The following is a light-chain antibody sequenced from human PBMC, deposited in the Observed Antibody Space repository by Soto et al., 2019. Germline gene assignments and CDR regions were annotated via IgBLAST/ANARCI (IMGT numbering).Light chain of an antibody. J-gene: IGLJ3*02. CDR2: DVS. V-gene: IGLV2-11*01. CDR3: CSYAGSSKV. CDR1: SSDVGGYNY. Sequence: QSALTQPRSVSGSPGQSVTIYCTGTSSDVGGYNYVSWYQQHPGKAPKLMIYDVSKRPSGVPDRFSGSKSGNTASLTISGLQAEDEADYYCCSYAGSSKVFGGGTKVTVL.